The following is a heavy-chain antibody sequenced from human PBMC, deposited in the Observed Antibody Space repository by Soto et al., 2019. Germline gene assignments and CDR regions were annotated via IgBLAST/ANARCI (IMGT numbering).Heavy chain of an antibody. Sequence: PGGSLRLSCAVSGFTFSSYGMHWVRQAPGKGLEWVAVIWYDGSNKYYADSVKGRFTISRDNSKNTLYLQMNSLRAEDTAVYYCARQPGVQWLDPSYYYYYGMDVWGQGTTVTVSS. J-gene: IGHJ6*02. V-gene: IGHV3-33*08. CDR2: IWYDGSNK. D-gene: IGHD6-19*01. CDR3: ARQPGVQWLDPSYYYYYGMDV. CDR1: GFTFSSYG.